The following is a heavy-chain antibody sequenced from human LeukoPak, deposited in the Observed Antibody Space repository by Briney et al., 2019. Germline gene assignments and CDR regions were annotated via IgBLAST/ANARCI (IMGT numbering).Heavy chain of an antibody. Sequence: ASVKASCKASGYTFTSYGISWVRQAPGQGLEWMGWISAYNGNTNYAQKLQGRVTMTTDTSTSTAYMELRSLRSDDTAVYYCARTGHYYGSGSYYNYDYWGQGTLVTVSS. D-gene: IGHD3-10*01. CDR3: ARTGHYYGSGSYYNYDY. V-gene: IGHV1-18*01. J-gene: IGHJ4*02. CDR1: GYTFTSYG. CDR2: ISAYNGNT.